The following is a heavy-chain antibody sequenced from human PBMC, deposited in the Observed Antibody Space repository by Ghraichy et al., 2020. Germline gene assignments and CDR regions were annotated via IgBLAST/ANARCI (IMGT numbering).Heavy chain of an antibody. CDR3: ARQVSAATRTHFDH. CDR1: GGSINSADYY. D-gene: IGHD2-15*01. CDR2: TYYSGNT. J-gene: IGHJ4*02. Sequence: SLNISCTVSGGSINSADYYWTWTRQAPGKGLEYVGYTYYSGNTHYGPSLQGRVSISVDTSKNQFSLRVDSVTAADTAVYYCARQVSAATRTHFDHWGQGTLVTVSS. V-gene: IGHV4-30-4*08.